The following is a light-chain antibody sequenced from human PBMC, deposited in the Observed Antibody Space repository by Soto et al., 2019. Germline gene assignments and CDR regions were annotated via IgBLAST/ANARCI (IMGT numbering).Light chain of an antibody. V-gene: IGKV3-20*01. J-gene: IGKJ1*01. CDR1: QSVSSSY. CDR3: QQYGSSPMT. Sequence: EIVLTQSPGTLSLSPGERATLSCRASQSVSSSYLAWYQQKPGQAHRLLIYGASSRATGIPDRFSGSGSGTDFTLTIRRLEPEDFAVYYCQQYGSSPMTFGQGTKVEIK. CDR2: GAS.